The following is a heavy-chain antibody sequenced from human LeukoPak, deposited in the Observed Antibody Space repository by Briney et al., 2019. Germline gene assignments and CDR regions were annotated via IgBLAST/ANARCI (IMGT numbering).Heavy chain of an antibody. CDR1: GFTFSRYW. CDR2: IKSDGSST. Sequence: GGSLRLSCAASGFTFSRYWMHWVRQAPGKGLVWVSCIKSDGSSTSIADSAKGRFTISRDNAKNTVYLQTNSLRAEDTAVYYCVRDNRSYNFDYWGQGTLVTVS. V-gene: IGHV3-74*01. CDR3: VRDNRSYNFDY. J-gene: IGHJ4*02. D-gene: IGHD1-26*01.